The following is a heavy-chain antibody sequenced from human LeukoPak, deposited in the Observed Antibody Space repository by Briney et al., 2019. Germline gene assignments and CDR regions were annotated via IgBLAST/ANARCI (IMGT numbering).Heavy chain of an antibody. V-gene: IGHV3-21*01. Sequence: GGSLRLSCEASGFTFTTYSMTWVRQAPGKGLEWVSIISSGSSAIFSADALKGRFTISRDDAKNLLYLDMNSLRAEDTAVYYCARDAEVRRYFDWSKEYYFDYWGQGTLVTVSS. J-gene: IGHJ4*02. CDR3: ARDAEVRRYFDWSKEYYFDY. D-gene: IGHD3-9*01. CDR1: GFTFTTYS. CDR2: ISSGSSAI.